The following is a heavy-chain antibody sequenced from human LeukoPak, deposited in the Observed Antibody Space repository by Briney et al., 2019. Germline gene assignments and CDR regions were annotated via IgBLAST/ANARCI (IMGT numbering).Heavy chain of an antibody. CDR1: GFTFSSYW. CDR2: IKEDGSHK. D-gene: IGHD5-12*01. Sequence: GGSLRLSCAASGFTFSSYWMSWGRQAPGKGLEWVANIKEDGSHKYYLDSVKGRFTISRDNAKNSLYLQMNSLRAEDTAVYYCARGPSGYHNTGGQGTLVTVSS. CDR3: ARGPSGYHNT. J-gene: IGHJ4*02. V-gene: IGHV3-7*01.